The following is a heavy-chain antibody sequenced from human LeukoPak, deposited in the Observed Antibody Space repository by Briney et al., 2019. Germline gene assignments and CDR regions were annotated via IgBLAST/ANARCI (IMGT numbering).Heavy chain of an antibody. CDR2: MHPNSGNT. V-gene: IGHV1-8*01. CDR3: ARGPYYIKYVHDY. J-gene: IGHJ4*02. Sequence: ASVKVSCKASGYTFTSYDIHWVRQATGQGLEWMGWMHPNSGNTGYAQNFQDRVTMTRDTSKGTAYMELSSLRSEDTAVYYCARGPYYIKYVHDYWGQGTLVTVSS. CDR1: GYTFTSYD. D-gene: IGHD4-11*01.